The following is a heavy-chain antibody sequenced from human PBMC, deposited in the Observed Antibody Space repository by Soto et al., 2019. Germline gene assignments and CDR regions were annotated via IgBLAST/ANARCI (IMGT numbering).Heavy chain of an antibody. CDR2: MTSSGFII. CDR1: GFTFSDYY. V-gene: IGHV3-11*01. J-gene: IGHJ2*01. CDR3: ARVPTYWWSDL. Sequence: GGSLRLSCAASGFTFSDYYMGGIRQAPGTGLEWISYMTSSGFIIYYADSVKGRFTISRDNTKNALYFQMSSLRAEDTATYYCARVPTYWWSDLWGRGTLVTVSP.